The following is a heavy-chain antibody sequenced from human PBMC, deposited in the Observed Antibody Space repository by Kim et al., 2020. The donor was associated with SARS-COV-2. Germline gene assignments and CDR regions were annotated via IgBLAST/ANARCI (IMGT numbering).Heavy chain of an antibody. CDR2: ISAYNGNT. J-gene: IGHJ2*01. V-gene: IGHV1-18*01. CDR1: GYTFTSYG. CDR3: AREGAVAGTRWYFDL. Sequence: ASVKVSCKASGYTFTSYGISWVRQAPGQGLEWMGWISAYNGNTNYAQKLQGRVTMTTDTSTSTAYMELRSLRSDDTAVYYCAREGAVAGTRWYFDLWGRGTLVTVSS. D-gene: IGHD6-19*01.